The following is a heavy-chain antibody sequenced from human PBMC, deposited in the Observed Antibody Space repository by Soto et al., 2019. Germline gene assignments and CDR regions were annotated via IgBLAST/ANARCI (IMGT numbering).Heavy chain of an antibody. Sequence: GGSLSLSCVVSGFTFSNYAMILVRQAPGKGLEWVSGISGSGGSTYYADSVKGRFTISRDNSKNTLYLQMNSLRAEDTAVYYCAKDYSSSWYYFDYWGQGTLVTVSS. D-gene: IGHD6-13*01. CDR1: GFTFSNYA. J-gene: IGHJ4*02. CDR3: AKDYSSSWYYFDY. V-gene: IGHV3-23*01. CDR2: ISGSGGST.